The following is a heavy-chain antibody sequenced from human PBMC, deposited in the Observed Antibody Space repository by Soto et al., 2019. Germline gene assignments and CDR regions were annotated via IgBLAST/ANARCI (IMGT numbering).Heavy chain of an antibody. D-gene: IGHD2-2*02. J-gene: IGHJ6*02. CDR3: ARDGALYCSSTSCYTIDYYYYGMDV. CDR2: IIPIFGTA. V-gene: IGHV1-69*06. Sequence: GASVKVSCKASGGTFSSYAISWVRQAPGQGLEWMGGIIPIFGTANYAQKFQGRVTITADKSTSTAYMELSSLRSEDTAVYYCARDGALYCSSTSCYTIDYYYYGMDVWGQGTTVTVSS. CDR1: GGTFSSYA.